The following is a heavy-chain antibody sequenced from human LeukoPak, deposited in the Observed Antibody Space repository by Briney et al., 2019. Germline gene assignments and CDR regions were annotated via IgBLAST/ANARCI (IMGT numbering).Heavy chain of an antibody. CDR2: MNPNSGNT. Sequence: ASVKVSCKASGYTFTSYDINWVRQATGQGLEWMGWMNPNSGNTGYAEKFQGRVTMTRNTSINTAYMELSSPSSEDTAVFYCATGYCSGGSCRYLEHWGQGTLITVSS. CDR1: GYTFTSYD. V-gene: IGHV1-8*01. CDR3: ATGYCSGGSCRYLEH. D-gene: IGHD2-15*01. J-gene: IGHJ1*01.